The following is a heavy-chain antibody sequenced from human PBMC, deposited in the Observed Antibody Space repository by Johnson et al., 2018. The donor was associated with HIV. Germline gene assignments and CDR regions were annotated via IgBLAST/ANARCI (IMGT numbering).Heavy chain of an antibody. CDR2: ISYDGSNK. D-gene: IGHD6-19*01. Sequence: QVQLVESGGGVVQPGRSLRLSCAASGFTFSSYGMHWVRQSPGKGLEWVAVISYDGSNKYYADSVKGRFTISRDNSKNTLFLQMNSLRAEDTAVYYCAKDREWLVPTPLVAFDIWGQGTMVTVSS. J-gene: IGHJ3*02. CDR3: AKDREWLVPTPLVAFDI. V-gene: IGHV3-30*18. CDR1: GFTFSSYG.